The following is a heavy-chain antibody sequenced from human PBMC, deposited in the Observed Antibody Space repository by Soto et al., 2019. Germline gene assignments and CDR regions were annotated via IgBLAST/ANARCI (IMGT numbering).Heavy chain of an antibody. V-gene: IGHV3-7*01. D-gene: IGHD3-3*01. CDR1: GFTFSSYW. J-gene: IGHJ4*02. CDR3: AREDYDFWSGYGASFDY. Sequence: GGSLRLSCAASGFTFSSYWMSWVRQAPGKGLEWVANIKQDGSEKYYVDSVKGRFTISRDNAKNSLYLQMNSLRAEDTAVYYCAREDYDFWSGYGASFDYWGQGTLVTVSS. CDR2: IKQDGSEK.